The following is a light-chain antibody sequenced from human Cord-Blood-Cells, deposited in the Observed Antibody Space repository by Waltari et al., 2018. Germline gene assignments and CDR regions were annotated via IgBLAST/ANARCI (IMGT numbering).Light chain of an antibody. V-gene: IGKV1-39*01. CDR2: AAS. CDR3: QQSYSTPRT. Sequence: DIQMTQSPSSLSASVGDRVTITCQASQSISSYLNWYQQKPGKAPKLLIYAASSLQSGVPSRFSGSGSGTDFTLTISSLQPADFATYYCQQSYSTPRTFGQGTKVEIK. J-gene: IGKJ1*01. CDR1: QSISSY.